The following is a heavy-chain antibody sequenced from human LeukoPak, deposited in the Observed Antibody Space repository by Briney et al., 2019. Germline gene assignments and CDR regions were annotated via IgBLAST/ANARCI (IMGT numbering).Heavy chain of an antibody. CDR2: IYYSGST. CDR3: ARERGCSGGSCGGVDY. D-gene: IGHD2-15*01. V-gene: IGHV4-59*01. J-gene: IGHJ4*02. Sequence: PSETLSLTCTVSGGSISSYYWGWIRQPPGKGLEWIGYIYYSGSTNYNPSLKSRVTISVDTSKNQFSLKLSSVTAADTAVYYCARERGCSGGSCGGVDYWGQGTLVTVSS. CDR1: GGSISSYY.